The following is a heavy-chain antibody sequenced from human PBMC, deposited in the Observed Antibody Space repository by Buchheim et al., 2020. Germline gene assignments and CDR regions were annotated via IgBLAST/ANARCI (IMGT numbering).Heavy chain of an antibody. V-gene: IGHV5-51*01. J-gene: IGHJ4*02. CDR1: GYSFNNYW. Sequence: EVQLVQSGAEVKKPGESLKISCKGSGYSFNNYWIGWVRQMPGKGLEWMGIIYPGDSDTRYSPSFEGQVTITADRSITTAFLQWSSLKASDSAMYYCARPRDIAGPFDNWGQGTL. D-gene: IGHD5-12*01. CDR3: ARPRDIAGPFDN. CDR2: IYPGDSDT.